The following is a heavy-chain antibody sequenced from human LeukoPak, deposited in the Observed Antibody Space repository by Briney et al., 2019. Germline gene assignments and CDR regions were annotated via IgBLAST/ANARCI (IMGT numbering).Heavy chain of an antibody. CDR3: ARASSRYSSGWYRY. V-gene: IGHV4-34*01. CDR2: INHSGST. CDR1: GGSFSGYY. D-gene: IGHD6-19*01. Sequence: SETLSLTCAVYGGSFSGYYWSWIRQPPGKGLEWIGEINHSGSTNYNPSLKSRVTISVDTSKNRFSLKLSSVTAADTAVYYCARASSRYSSGWYRYWGQGTLVTVSS. J-gene: IGHJ4*02.